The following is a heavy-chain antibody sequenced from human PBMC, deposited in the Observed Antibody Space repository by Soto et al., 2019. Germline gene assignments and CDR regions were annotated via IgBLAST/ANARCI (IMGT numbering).Heavy chain of an antibody. Sequence: SETLSLTCAVSGGSISSGGYSWSWIRQPPGKGLEWIGYIYHSGSTYYNPSLKSRVTISVDRSKNQFSLKLSSVTAADTAVYYCARVYCGGDCYSYYFDYWGQGTLVTVSS. D-gene: IGHD2-21*02. CDR2: IYHSGST. J-gene: IGHJ4*02. V-gene: IGHV4-30-2*01. CDR3: ARVYCGGDCYSYYFDY. CDR1: GGSISSGGYS.